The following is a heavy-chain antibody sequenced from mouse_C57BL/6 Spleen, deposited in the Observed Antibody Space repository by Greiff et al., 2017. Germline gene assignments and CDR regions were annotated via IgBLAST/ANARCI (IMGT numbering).Heavy chain of an antibody. Sequence: LQESGPELVKPGASVKISCKASGYSFTDYNMNWVKQSNGKSLEWIGVINPNYGTTSYNQKFKGKATLTVDQSSSTAYMQLNSLTSEDSAVYYCAIEEIPIYDDYGWGAGYWGQGTSVTVSS. D-gene: IGHD2-4*01. CDR2: INPNYGTT. CDR3: AIEEIPIYDDYGWGAGY. V-gene: IGHV1-39*01. CDR1: GYSFTDYN. J-gene: IGHJ4*01.